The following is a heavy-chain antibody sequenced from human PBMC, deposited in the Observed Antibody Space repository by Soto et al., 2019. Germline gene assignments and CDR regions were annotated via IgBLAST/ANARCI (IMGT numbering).Heavy chain of an antibody. D-gene: IGHD3-22*01. CDR1: GGFIDNSHSF. Sequence: SETLSLTCDISGGFIDNSHSFWGWVRHPPGKGLEFIGSVYYTGGAYYNPSLKSRVTVSVDTSKNQLSLRVNSVTAADSAGYYCLRVVEATACNTELDPWGQG. CDR2: VYYTGGA. V-gene: IGHV4-39*01. CDR3: LRVVEATACNTELDP. J-gene: IGHJ5*02.